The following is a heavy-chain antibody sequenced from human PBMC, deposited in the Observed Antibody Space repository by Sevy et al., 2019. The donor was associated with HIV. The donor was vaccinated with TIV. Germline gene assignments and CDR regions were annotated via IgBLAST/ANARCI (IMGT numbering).Heavy chain of an antibody. CDR3: ARDRGHYYDSSGFYRFDY. D-gene: IGHD3-22*01. Sequence: GGSLRLSCAASGFTFSSYSMNWVRQAPGKGLEWVSSTSSSSSYIYYADSVKGRFTISRDNAKNSLFLQMNSLRAEDTAVYYCARDRGHYYDSSGFYRFDYWGQGTLVTVSS. CDR1: GFTFSSYS. V-gene: IGHV3-21*01. CDR2: TSSSSSYI. J-gene: IGHJ4*02.